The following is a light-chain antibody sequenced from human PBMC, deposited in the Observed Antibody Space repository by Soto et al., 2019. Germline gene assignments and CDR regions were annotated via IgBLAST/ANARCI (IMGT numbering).Light chain of an antibody. CDR3: QQYGSSPYT. CDR1: RSVSSTY. J-gene: IGKJ2*01. V-gene: IGKV3-20*01. CDR2: GAS. Sequence: EIVLTQSPGTLSLSPGERATLSCRASRSVSSTYLAWYQQKPAQAPRLLISGASSRATGIPDRFSGSGSGTDFTLTINRLEPEDFAVYYCQQYGSSPYTFGQGTKLEIK.